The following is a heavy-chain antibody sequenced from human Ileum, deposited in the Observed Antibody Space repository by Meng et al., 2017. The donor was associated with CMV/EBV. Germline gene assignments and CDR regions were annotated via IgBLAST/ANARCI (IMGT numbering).Heavy chain of an antibody. D-gene: IGHD1-26*01. J-gene: IGHJ4*02. CDR1: GDPSSGGSHS. CDR2: MYCSGIA. V-gene: IGHV4-39*07. CDR3: ARDLTNKWFYY. Sequence: QMQMPDLRTGLVKPAATLALTCAASGDPSSGGSHSWVWFRQPPGKRLEWIGSMYCSGIADYNPSLKSRVTILLHATQKQFSLRLTSVTAADSAVYFCARDLTNKWFYYWGQGTLVTVFS.